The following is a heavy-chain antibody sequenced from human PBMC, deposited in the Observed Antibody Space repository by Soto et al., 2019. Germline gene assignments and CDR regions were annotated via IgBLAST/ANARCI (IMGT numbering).Heavy chain of an antibody. J-gene: IGHJ4*02. CDR2: INPSGGST. V-gene: IGHV1-46*03. CDR3: ARDVRSSYSSGWYDIDY. CDR1: GYTFTSYY. D-gene: IGHD6-19*01. Sequence: ASVKVSCKASGYTFTSYYMHWVRQAPGQGLEWMGIINPSGGSTSYAQKFQGRVTMTRDTSTSTVYMELSSLRSEDTAVYYCARDVRSSYSSGWYDIDYWGQGTLVTVSS.